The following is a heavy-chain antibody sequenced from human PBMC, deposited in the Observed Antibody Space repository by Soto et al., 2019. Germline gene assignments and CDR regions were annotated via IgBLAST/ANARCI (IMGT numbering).Heavy chain of an antibody. Sequence: GGSLRLSCAASGFTFSNAWMSWVRQAPGKGLEWVGRIKSKTDGDTTEYAAPEKGRITISRGDSKNTLYQQRNSQKTEDTDVYYCTTVGLSWSNAFDIWDPGTMVAVSS. CDR2: IKSKTDGDTT. J-gene: IGHJ3*02. V-gene: IGHV3-15*01. CDR1: GFTFSNAW. D-gene: IGHD6-13*01. CDR3: TTVGLSWSNAFDI.